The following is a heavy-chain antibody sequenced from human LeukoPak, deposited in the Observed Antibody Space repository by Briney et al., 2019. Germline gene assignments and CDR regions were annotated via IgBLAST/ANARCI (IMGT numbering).Heavy chain of an antibody. CDR1: GFTFSTDW. V-gene: IGHV3-74*01. CDR2: INIDGSST. D-gene: IGHD2-8*01. Sequence: VGSLRLSCAVSGFTFSTDWMSCVCHAPGGGVVCVSRINIDGSSTSSAHSLKGRFTISRDNAKNSLYLKMNSLRAEETAVFYFARGEVYANCDYWGQGTLVTVSS. CDR3: ARGEVYANCDY. J-gene: IGHJ4*02.